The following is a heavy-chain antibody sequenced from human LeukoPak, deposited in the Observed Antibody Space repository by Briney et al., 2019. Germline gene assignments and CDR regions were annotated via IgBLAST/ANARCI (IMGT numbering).Heavy chain of an antibody. D-gene: IGHD3-16*01. CDR3: ARGGRGSYKYNWFDP. CDR2: IFYSGST. J-gene: IGHJ5*02. V-gene: IGHV4-39*07. Sequence: PSETLSLTCTVSGGSISSSSYYWGWIRQPPGKGLECIGSIFYSGSTYYNPSLKSRVTISVDTSKNQFSLKLSSVTTADTAVYYCARGGRGSYKYNWFDPWGQGTLVTVSS. CDR1: GGSISSSSYY.